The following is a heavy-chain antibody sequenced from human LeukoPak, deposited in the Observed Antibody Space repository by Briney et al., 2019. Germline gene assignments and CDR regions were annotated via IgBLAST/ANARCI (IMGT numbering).Heavy chain of an antibody. CDR3: AKGGKWDVTPFDC. J-gene: IGHJ4*02. V-gene: IGHV3-23*01. CDR1: GFTFTSYS. D-gene: IGHD1-26*01. CDR2: ISGGGGST. Sequence: GGSLRLSCAASGFTFTSYSMNWVRQAPGKGLEWVSTISGGGGSTYYADSVKGRFTISRDNSKNTLYLQVNSLRAEDTAVYYCAKGGKWDVTPFDCWGQGTLVTVSS.